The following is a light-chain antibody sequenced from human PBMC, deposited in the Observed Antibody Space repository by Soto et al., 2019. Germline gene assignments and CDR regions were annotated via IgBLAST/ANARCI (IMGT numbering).Light chain of an antibody. CDR1: QSVSSN. J-gene: IGKJ1*01. CDR2: GAS. V-gene: IGKV3-15*01. CDR3: QQFYNWPRT. Sequence: EIVMTQSPGTLSVSPGERATLSCRASQSVSSNLAWYQQKPGQAPRLLIYGASTRATGIPARFSGSGSETDFTLTISSLQSEDFALYYCQQFYNWPRTFGQGTKVEIK.